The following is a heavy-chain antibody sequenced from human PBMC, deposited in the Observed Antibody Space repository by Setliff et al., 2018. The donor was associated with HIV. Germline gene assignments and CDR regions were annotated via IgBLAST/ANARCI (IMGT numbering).Heavy chain of an antibody. CDR1: GFTFTSYD. J-gene: IGHJ4*02. D-gene: IGHD6-6*01. CDR3: ARDRVGYRSSSGLDS. Sequence: GGSLRLSCAASGFTFTSYDMNWVRQVPGKGLVWVSRINSDGSFTNYADSVKGRFTISRDNAKNTLVLQMNSLRVEDSALYYCARDRVGYRSSSGLDSWGQGTLVTVSS. V-gene: IGHV3-74*01. CDR2: INSDGSFT.